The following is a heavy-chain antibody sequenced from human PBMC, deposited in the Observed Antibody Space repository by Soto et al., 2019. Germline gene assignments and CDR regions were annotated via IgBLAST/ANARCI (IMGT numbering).Heavy chain of an antibody. CDR1: GYTFTNYG. V-gene: IGHV1-18*01. D-gene: IGHD6-6*01. J-gene: IGHJ6*03. Sequence: QDQLLQSGAEVKKPGASVKVSCKASGYTFTNYGITWVRQAPGQGLEWMGWISAYNGNTHYTQRLQGRVTMTTDTSTSAAYMELRGLRSDDTAVYYCARVRRLVGYFYFYMDVWGKVTTVTVSS. CDR2: ISAYNGNT. CDR3: ARVRRLVGYFYFYMDV.